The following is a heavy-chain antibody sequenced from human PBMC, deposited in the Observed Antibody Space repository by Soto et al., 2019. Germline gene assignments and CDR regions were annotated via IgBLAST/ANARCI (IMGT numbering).Heavy chain of an antibody. D-gene: IGHD4-17*01. Sequence: EVQLVESGGGLVKPGGSLRLSCAASAFTFSYAWMNWVRQAPGKGLDWVGRIKSNIDGGTTDYAAPVKGRFTISRDDSKNTLYLQMNSLKTDDTAVYFCTTDQVWATVTTAADYWGQGTLVTVSS. CDR2: IKSNIDGGTT. CDR1: AFTFSYAW. J-gene: IGHJ4*02. CDR3: TTDQVWATVTTAADY. V-gene: IGHV3-15*07.